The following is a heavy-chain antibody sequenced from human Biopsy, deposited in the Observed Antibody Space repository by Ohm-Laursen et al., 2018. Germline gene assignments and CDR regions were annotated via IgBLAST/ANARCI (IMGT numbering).Heavy chain of an antibody. CDR2: IHYTGHI. CDR3: ARNRVDVVKVTTIGWNFDL. J-gene: IGHJ2*01. Sequence: SDTLSLTCTVSGDSVTKYYWSWIRQTPGKGLEWIGYIHYTGHIRINPSLNSRATISVDTSKDQFSLKLSSLTAADTAIYYCARNRVDVVKVTTIGWNFDLWGRGTLVTV. D-gene: IGHD5-12*01. CDR1: GDSVTKYY. V-gene: IGHV4-59*08.